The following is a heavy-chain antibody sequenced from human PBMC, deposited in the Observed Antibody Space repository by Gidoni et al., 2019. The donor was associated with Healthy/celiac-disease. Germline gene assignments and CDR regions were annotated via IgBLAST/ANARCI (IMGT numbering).Heavy chain of an antibody. CDR3: AKDWTGEWELLV. J-gene: IGHJ4*02. Sequence: QAPGKGLEWVAVISYDGSNKYYADSVKGRFTISRDNSKNTLYLQMNSLRAEDTAVYYCAKDWTGEWELLVWGQGTLVTVSS. D-gene: IGHD1-26*01. CDR2: ISYDGSNK. V-gene: IGHV3-30*18.